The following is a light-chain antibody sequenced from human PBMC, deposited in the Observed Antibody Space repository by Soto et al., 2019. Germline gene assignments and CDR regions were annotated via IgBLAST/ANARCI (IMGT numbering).Light chain of an antibody. CDR2: EGS. CDR3: CSYAGSSTLVV. CDR1: SSDVGSYNL. J-gene: IGLJ2*01. Sequence: QSALTQPASVSGSPGQSITISCTGTSSDVGSYNLVSWYQQHPGKAPKLMLYEGSKRPSGVSNRFSGAKSGNTASLTISGLQAEDEADYYCCSYAGSSTLVVFGGGTKVTVL. V-gene: IGLV2-23*01.